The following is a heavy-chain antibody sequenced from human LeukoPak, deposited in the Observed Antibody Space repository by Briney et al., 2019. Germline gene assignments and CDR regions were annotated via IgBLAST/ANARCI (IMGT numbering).Heavy chain of an antibody. CDR2: IYHSGST. CDR1: GGSISSGGYS. V-gene: IGHV4-30-2*01. J-gene: IGHJ4*02. Sequence: SQTLSLTCAVSGGSISSGGYSWSWLRQPPGKGLEWIGYIYHSGSTYYNPSLKSRVTISVDRSKNQFSLKLSSVTAADTAVYYCARQSLLWFGNFDYWGQGTLVTVSS. D-gene: IGHD3-10*01. CDR3: ARQSLLWFGNFDY.